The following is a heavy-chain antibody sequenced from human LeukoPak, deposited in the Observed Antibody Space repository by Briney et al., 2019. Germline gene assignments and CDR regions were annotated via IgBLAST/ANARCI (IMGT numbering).Heavy chain of an antibody. CDR3: ARTGEDFWSGYYHY. CDR2: INSDGSST. D-gene: IGHD3-3*01. Sequence: GXXLRLSCAASGFTFSSYSMSWVRQAPGKGPVWVSRINSDGSSTSYADSVKGRFTISRDNAKNTLYLQMNSLRAEDTAVYYCARTGEDFWSGYYHYWGQGTLVTVSS. J-gene: IGHJ4*02. V-gene: IGHV3-74*01. CDR1: GFTFSSYS.